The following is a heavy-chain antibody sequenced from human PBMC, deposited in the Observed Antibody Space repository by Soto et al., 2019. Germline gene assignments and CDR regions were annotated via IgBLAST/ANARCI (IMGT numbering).Heavy chain of an antibody. CDR1: GGTFSRYG. CDR2: IIPMFAKA. J-gene: IGHJ4*02. D-gene: IGHD3-22*01. V-gene: IGHV1-69*13. CDR3: TRDGTLYDSSAYYYLY. Sequence: SVKVSFKASGGTFSRYGISWVRQAPGQGLEWMGGIIPMFAKANYAQKFQDRVTITADESTGTAYMELRSLRFEDTAVYYCTRDGTLYDSSAYYYLYWGQGTLVTVSS.